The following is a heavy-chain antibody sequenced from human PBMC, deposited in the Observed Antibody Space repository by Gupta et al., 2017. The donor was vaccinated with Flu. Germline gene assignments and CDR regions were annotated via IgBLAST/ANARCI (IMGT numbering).Heavy chain of an antibody. CDR3: SSPPSGYDLVDY. V-gene: IGHV3-15*01. Sequence: EVQLVESGGGLVKPGGSLRLSCAASGFTFSNAWLSWARQAPGKGLEWVGRIKSKTDGGTTDYAAHVKGRFTISRDDSKNTLYLQMNSLKTEDTAVYYCSSPPSGYDLVDYWGQGTLVTVSA. D-gene: IGHD5-12*01. CDR1: GFTFSNAW. CDR2: IKSKTDGGTT. J-gene: IGHJ4*02.